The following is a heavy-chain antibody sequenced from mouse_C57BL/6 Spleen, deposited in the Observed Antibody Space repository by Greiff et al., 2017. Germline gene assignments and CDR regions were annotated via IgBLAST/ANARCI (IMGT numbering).Heavy chain of an antibody. V-gene: IGHV1-69*01. CDR3: ARGGNGPDY. J-gene: IGHJ2*01. CDR1: GYTFTSYW. CDR2: IDPSDSYT. Sequence: QVQLKQPGAELVMPGASVKLSCKASGYTFTSYWMHWVKQRPGQGLEWIGEIDPSDSYTNYNQKFKGKSTLTVDKSSSTAYMQLSSLTSEDSAVYYCARGGNGPDYWGQGTTLTVFS. D-gene: IGHD1-1*02.